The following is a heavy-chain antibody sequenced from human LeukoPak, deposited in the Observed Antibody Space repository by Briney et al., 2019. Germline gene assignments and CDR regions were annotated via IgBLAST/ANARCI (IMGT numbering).Heavy chain of an antibody. V-gene: IGHV3-74*01. D-gene: IGHD2-21*02. CDR3: TTEGPGGDYDP. Sequence: GGSLRLSCAASGFTFSHYSMHWVRQAPGKGLMWVSHINTDGSSRGYADSVRGRFTISRDNAKNTLYLQMNSLRAEDTAVYYCTTEGPGGDYDPWGQGTLVTVSS. J-gene: IGHJ5*02. CDR1: GFTFSHYS. CDR2: INTDGSSR.